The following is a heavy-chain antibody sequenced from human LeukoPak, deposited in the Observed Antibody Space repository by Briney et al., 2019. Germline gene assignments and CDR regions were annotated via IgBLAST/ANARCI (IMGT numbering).Heavy chain of an antibody. CDR2: INHSGST. Sequence: SETLSLTCAVYGGSFSGYYWSWIRQPPGKGLEWIGEINHSGSTNYNPSLKSRVTISVDTSKNQFSLKLSSVTAADTAVYYCAKDRSPYGIVGATGGYYFDYWGQGTLVTVSS. J-gene: IGHJ4*02. D-gene: IGHD1-26*01. CDR3: AKDRSPYGIVGATGGYYFDY. CDR1: GGSFSGYY. V-gene: IGHV4-34*01.